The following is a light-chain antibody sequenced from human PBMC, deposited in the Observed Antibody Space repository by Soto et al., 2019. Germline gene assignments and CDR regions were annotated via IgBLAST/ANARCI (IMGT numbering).Light chain of an antibody. CDR1: QSISNY. CDR3: QQSYSTPPT. Sequence: DIQMTQSPSSLSASVVDRVTLTCRASQSISNYLNCYQQKPGKAPKLLIYTASSLQSGVPSRFSGSGSGTDFTLSISSLQPEDFATYYCQQSYSTPPTFGQGTKVDIK. J-gene: IGKJ1*01. CDR2: TAS. V-gene: IGKV1-39*01.